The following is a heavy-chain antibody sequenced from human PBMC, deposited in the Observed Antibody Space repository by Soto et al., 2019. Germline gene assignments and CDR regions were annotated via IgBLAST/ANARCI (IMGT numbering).Heavy chain of an antibody. V-gene: IGHV3-33*08. J-gene: IGHJ4*02. CDR3: ARDAHTTGHYRHFDL. CDR2: LHTGGNEK. D-gene: IGHD3-9*01. CDR1: GFTFSYYG. Sequence: QVQLVESGGGVVQPGGSLRLSCAASGFTFSYYGFHWVRQAQGKGLEWVAVLHTGGNEKYYVDSVKGRFTVSRDDSSNRVQLEMSGLRAEHTPEYFRARDAHTTGHYRHFDLWGRGALVAV.